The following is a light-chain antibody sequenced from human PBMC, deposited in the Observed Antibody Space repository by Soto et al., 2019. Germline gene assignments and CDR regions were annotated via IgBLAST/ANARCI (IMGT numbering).Light chain of an antibody. CDR2: ADS. Sequence: SYELTQPPSVSEAPGQTARITCGENNIESKSVHWYQQKSGQAPVLVLYADSDRPSGIPERFSGSNSGDTATLTISSVESGDEADYFCQVWDSSRVQVVFGGGTKLTVL. V-gene: IGLV3-21*02. CDR3: QVWDSSRVQVV. CDR1: NIESKS. J-gene: IGLJ2*01.